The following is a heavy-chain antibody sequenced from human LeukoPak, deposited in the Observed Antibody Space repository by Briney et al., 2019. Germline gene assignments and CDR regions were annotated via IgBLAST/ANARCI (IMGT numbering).Heavy chain of an antibody. D-gene: IGHD6-19*01. V-gene: IGHV4-38-2*01. Sequence: SETLSLTCAVSGYSISSGYYWGWIRQPPGNGPQWIGGIYHSGTTYYNPSLKSRATISVDTSKNQFSLKLSSVTAADTAVYYCVKYSGWYVDYWGQGTLVTVSS. J-gene: IGHJ4*02. CDR1: GYSISSGYY. CDR3: VKYSGWYVDY. CDR2: IYHSGTT.